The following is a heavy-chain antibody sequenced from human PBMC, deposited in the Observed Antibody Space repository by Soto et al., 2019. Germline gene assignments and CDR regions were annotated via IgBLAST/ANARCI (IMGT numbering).Heavy chain of an antibody. CDR2: INVGGTAT. D-gene: IGHD3-16*01. V-gene: IGHV3-23*01. Sequence: GGSLRLSCAASGFTFSSYGMSWVRQAPGKGLEWVSAINVGGTATYYADSVKGRFTISRDDSENRLYLQMNSLRADDTALYYCAKGGKTFRSLDYWGRGTLVTVSS. CDR3: AKGGKTFRSLDY. CDR1: GFTFSSYG. J-gene: IGHJ4*02.